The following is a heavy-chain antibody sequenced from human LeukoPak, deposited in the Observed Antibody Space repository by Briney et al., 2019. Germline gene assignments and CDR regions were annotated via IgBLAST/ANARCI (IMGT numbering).Heavy chain of an antibody. CDR2: INPNSGGT. J-gene: IGHJ4*02. CDR1: GYTFTGYY. CDR3: ARSRYYASGSYLDY. Sequence: ASVKVSCKASGYTFTGYYMHWVRQAPGQGLEWMGWINPNSGGTNYAQKFQGRVTMTRDTSISTAYMELSRLRSDDTAVYYCARSRYYASGSYLDYWGQGALVTVSS. D-gene: IGHD3-10*01. V-gene: IGHV1-2*02.